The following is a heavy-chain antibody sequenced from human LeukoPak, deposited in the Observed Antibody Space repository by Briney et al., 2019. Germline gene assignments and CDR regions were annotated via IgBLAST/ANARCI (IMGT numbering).Heavy chain of an antibody. CDR2: ISGSGGST. D-gene: IGHD1-26*01. Sequence: GGSLRLSCAASGFTFSSYAMSWVRQAPGKGLEWVSAISGSGGSTYYADSVKGRFTISRDNSKNTLYLQLNSLRAEDTAVYYCATASGTYTSSYWGQGTLVTVSS. CDR1: GFTFSSYA. J-gene: IGHJ4*02. V-gene: IGHV3-23*01. CDR3: ATASGTYTSSY.